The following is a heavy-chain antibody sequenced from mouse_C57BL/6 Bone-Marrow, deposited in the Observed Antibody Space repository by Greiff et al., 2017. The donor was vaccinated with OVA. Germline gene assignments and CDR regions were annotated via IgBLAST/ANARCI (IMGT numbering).Heavy chain of an antibody. D-gene: IGHD1-1*01. Sequence: VQLQQPGAELVKPGASVKLSCKASGYTFTSYWMHWVKQRPGQGLEWIGRIDPNSGGTKYNEKFKSKATLTVDKPSSTAYMQLSSLTAEDSAVYYCTLCGSSPYFDYWGQGTTLTVSS. V-gene: IGHV1-72*01. J-gene: IGHJ2*01. CDR3: TLCGSSPYFDY. CDR1: GYTFTSYW. CDR2: IDPNSGGT.